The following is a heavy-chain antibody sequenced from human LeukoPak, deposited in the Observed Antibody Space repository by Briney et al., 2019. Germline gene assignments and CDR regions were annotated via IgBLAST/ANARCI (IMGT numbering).Heavy chain of an antibody. Sequence: LSCAAXGFTFSSYAMHWVRQAPGKGLEWVAXXXYDGSNKYYADSVKGRFTISRDNSKNTLYLQMNSLRAEDTAVYYCARAKVRSSGWLDAFDIWGQGTMVTVSS. V-gene: IGHV3-30-3*01. CDR3: ARAKVRSSGWLDAFDI. CDR2: XXYDGSNK. J-gene: IGHJ3*02. CDR1: GFTFSSYA. D-gene: IGHD6-19*01.